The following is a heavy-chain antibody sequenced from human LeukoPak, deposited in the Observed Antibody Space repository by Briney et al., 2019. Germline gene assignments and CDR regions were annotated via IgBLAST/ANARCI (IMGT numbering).Heavy chain of an antibody. J-gene: IGHJ3*02. D-gene: IGHD3-22*01. CDR1: GGTFSSYA. Sequence: SVKVSCEASGGTFSSYAISWVRQAPGQGLEWMGGIIPIFGTANYAQKFQGRVTITTDESTSTAYMELSSLRSDDTAVYYCAREATYDTRAFDIWGQGTMVTVSS. CDR3: AREATYDTRAFDI. CDR2: IIPIFGTA. V-gene: IGHV1-69*05.